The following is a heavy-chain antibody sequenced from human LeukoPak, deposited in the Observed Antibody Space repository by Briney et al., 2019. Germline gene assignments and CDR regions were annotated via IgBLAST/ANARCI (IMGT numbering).Heavy chain of an antibody. D-gene: IGHD3-10*01. CDR3: AKDHAIMVRGVTTFDY. CDR1: GFTFSSYA. Sequence: PGGSLRLSCAASGFTFSSYAMSWVRQAPGKGLEWVSAISGSGGSTYYADSVKGRFTISRDNSKNTLYLQMNSLRAEDTAVYYCAKDHAIMVRGVTTFDYWGQGTLVTVSS. CDR2: ISGSGGST. J-gene: IGHJ4*02. V-gene: IGHV3-23*01.